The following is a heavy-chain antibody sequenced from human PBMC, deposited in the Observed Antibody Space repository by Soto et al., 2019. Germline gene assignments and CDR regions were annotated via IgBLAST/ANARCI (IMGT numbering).Heavy chain of an antibody. J-gene: IGHJ6*02. CDR2: IYHSGST. CDR3: ARAPITGNYYYYGMDV. V-gene: IGHV4-4*02. CDR1: GGSISSSNW. D-gene: IGHD1-20*01. Sequence: SETLSLTCAVSGGSISSSNWWSWVRQPPGKGLEWIGEIYHSGSTNYNPSLKSRVTISVDKSKNQFSLKLSSVTAADTAVYYCARAPITGNYYYYGMDVWGQGTTVTVSS.